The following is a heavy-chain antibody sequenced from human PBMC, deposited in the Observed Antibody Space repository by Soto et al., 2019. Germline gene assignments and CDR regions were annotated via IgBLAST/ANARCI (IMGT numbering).Heavy chain of an antibody. CDR3: ARDSGKGVEAFDI. J-gene: IGHJ3*02. Sequence: ASVKVSCKAFGYTFTSYYMHWVRQAPGQGLEWMGIINPSGGSTSYAQKFQGRVTMTRDTSTSTVYMELSSLRSEDTAVYYCARDSGKGVEAFDIWGQGTMVTVSS. CDR2: INPSGGST. CDR1: GYTFTSYY. V-gene: IGHV1-46*03. D-gene: IGHD6-13*01.